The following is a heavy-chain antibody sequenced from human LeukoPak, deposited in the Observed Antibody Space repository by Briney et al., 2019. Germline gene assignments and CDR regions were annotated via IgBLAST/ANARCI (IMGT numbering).Heavy chain of an antibody. D-gene: IGHD5-24*01. CDR2: MKHDGIEK. J-gene: IGHJ4*02. CDR1: GFSFGNYW. Sequence: GESLRLSRVASGFSFGNYWMAWVRQAPGKGLEWVANMKHDGIEKYHVDSLKGRFTISRDNTKNSLYLHMSSLRVEDTAVYYCAREGREGYNYPALDFWGQGILVTVSS. V-gene: IGHV3-7*05. CDR3: AREGREGYNYPALDF.